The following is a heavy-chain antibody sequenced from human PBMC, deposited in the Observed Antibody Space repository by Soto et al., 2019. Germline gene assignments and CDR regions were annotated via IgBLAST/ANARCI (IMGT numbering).Heavy chain of an antibody. J-gene: IGHJ4*02. CDR3: AREAEDLTSNFDY. CDR2: ISSTTNYI. V-gene: IGHV3-21*06. CDR1: GFTFTRYS. Sequence: GGSLRLSCAASGFTFTRYSMNWVRQAPGKGLEWVSSISSTTNYIYYGDSMKGRFTISRDNAKNSLYLETNSLRAEDTAVYYCAREAEDLTSNFDYWGQGTRVTVSS.